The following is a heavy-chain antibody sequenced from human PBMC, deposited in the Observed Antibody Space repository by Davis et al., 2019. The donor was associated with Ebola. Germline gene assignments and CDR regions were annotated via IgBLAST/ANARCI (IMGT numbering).Heavy chain of an antibody. CDR3: ARGASSRIVGSGSYADYYYYGMDV. D-gene: IGHD3-10*01. CDR1: GGTFSSYA. J-gene: IGHJ6*02. V-gene: IGHV1-69*13. CDR2: IIPIFGTA. Sequence: SVQVSCKASGGTFSSYAISWVRQAPGQGLEWMGGIIPIFGTANYAPKFQGSVTITADESTSTAYMELSSLRSEDKAVYYCARGASSRIVGSGSYADYYYYGMDVWGQGTTVTVSS.